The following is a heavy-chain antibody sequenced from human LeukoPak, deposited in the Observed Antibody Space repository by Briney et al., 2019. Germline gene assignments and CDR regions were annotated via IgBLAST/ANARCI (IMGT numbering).Heavy chain of an antibody. Sequence: SETLSLTCAVYGGSFSGYYWSWIRQPPGKGLEWIGEINHSGSTNYNPSLKSRVTISVDTSKNQFSLKLSSVTAADTAVYYYASNPIVVVVAATPGWFDPWGQGTLVTVSS. V-gene: IGHV4-34*01. CDR1: GGSFSGYY. D-gene: IGHD2-15*01. CDR2: INHSGST. CDR3: ASNPIVVVVAATPGWFDP. J-gene: IGHJ5*02.